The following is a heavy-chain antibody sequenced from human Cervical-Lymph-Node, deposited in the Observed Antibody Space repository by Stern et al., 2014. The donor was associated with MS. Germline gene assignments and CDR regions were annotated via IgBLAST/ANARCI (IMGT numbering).Heavy chain of an antibody. V-gene: IGHV4-39*01. J-gene: IGHJ6*02. CDR2: IYYSGST. CDR3: ARICSGGSCYPYYYYYYGMDV. D-gene: IGHD2-15*01. Sequence: QVQLVESGPGLVKPSETLSLTCTVSGGSISSSSYYWGWIRQPPGKGLEWIGSIYYSGSTYYNPSLKSRVTISVDTSKNQFSRKLSSVTAADTAVYYCARICSGGSCYPYYYYYYGMDVWGQGTTVTVSS. CDR1: GGSISSSSYY.